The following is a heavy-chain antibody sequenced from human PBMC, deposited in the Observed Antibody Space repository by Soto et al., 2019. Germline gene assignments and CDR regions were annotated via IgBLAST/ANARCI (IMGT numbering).Heavy chain of an antibody. CDR2: VDYSGST. CDR3: ATHSNGWPYYFNY. CDR1: GGSISRGDYY. J-gene: IGHJ4*02. Sequence: SETLSLTCTVSGGSISRGDYYWSWIRQPPGKGLEWIGYVDYSGSTNYNPPLKSRVTISVDTSKNQFSLKLSSVTAADTAVFYCATHSNGWPYYFNYWGQGTLVTVSS. D-gene: IGHD6-19*01. V-gene: IGHV4-61*08.